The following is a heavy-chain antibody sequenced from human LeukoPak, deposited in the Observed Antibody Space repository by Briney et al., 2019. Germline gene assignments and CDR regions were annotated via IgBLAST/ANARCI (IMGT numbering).Heavy chain of an antibody. V-gene: IGHV3-23*01. CDR2: ICGSGGCT. CDR1: GFTFNTYA. CDR3: ARLGDWFDP. J-gene: IGHJ5*02. Sequence: QPGGSLRLSCAASGFTFNTYAISWVRQAPGKGLEWVSGICGSGGCTYYADSVKGRFTISRDNAKNSLYLQMNSLRAEDTAVYYCARLGDWFDPWGQGTLVTVSS. D-gene: IGHD3-16*01.